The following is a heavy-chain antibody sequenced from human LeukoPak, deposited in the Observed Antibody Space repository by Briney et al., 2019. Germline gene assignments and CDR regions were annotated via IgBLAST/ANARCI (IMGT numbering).Heavy chain of an antibody. V-gene: IGHV4-59*08. CDR3: ARMYYYDSSGYYS. CDR1: GGAISSYY. CDR2: IYYSGST. Sequence: SETLSLTCTVSGGAISSYYWSWIRQPPGKGLEWIGYIYYSGSTNYNPSLKSRVTISVDTSKNQFSLKLSSVTAADTAVYYCARMYYYDSSGYYSWGQGTLVTVSS. J-gene: IGHJ5*02. D-gene: IGHD3-22*01.